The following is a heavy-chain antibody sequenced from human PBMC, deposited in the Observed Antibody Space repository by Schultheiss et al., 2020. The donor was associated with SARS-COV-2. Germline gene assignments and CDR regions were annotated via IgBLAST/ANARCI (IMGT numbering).Heavy chain of an antibody. D-gene: IGHD6-6*01. J-gene: IGHJ4*02. CDR3: ASISLSSVSTRRPGH. V-gene: IGHV4-34*01. CDR2: INHSGST. Sequence: SETLSLTCAVYGGSFSGYYWSWIRQPPGKGLEWIGEINHSGSTNYNPSLKSRVTISVDTSKNQFSLNLNSVTAADTAVYFCASISLSSVSTRRPGHWGQGTLVTVSS. CDR1: GGSFSGYY.